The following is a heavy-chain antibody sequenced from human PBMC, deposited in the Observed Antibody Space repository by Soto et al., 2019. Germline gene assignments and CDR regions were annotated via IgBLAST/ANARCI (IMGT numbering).Heavy chain of an antibody. CDR3: ASSYGSGYRAFDY. Sequence: QVQLVQSGAKVKRPGSSVKVSCKASGDTFTFYSINWVRQAPGLGLEWMGRINPILSMSNYAQRFQGRVTMTADKSTSTAYMELSSLRSEDTAIYYCASSYGSGYRAFDYWGQGALVTVSS. V-gene: IGHV1-69*02. CDR2: INPILSMS. J-gene: IGHJ4*02. D-gene: IGHD3-10*01. CDR1: GDTFTFYS.